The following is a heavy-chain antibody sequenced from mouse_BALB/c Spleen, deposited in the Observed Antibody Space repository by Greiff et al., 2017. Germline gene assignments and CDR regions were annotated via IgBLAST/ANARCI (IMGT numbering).Heavy chain of an antibody. J-gene: IGHJ4*01. CDR1: GFTFSSFG. V-gene: IGHV5-17*02. D-gene: IGHD2-14*01. Sequence: EVQLVESGGGLVQPGGSRKLSCAASGFTFSSFGMHWVRQAPEKGLEWVAYISSGSSTIYYADTVKGRFTISRDNPKNTLFLQMTSLRSDDTAMYYCARSYYRYDYYAMDYWGQGTSVTVSS. CDR3: ARSYYRYDYYAMDY. CDR2: ISSGSSTI.